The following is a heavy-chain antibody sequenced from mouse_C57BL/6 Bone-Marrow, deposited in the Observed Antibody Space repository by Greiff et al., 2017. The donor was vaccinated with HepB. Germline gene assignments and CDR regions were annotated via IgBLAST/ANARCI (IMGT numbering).Heavy chain of an antibody. D-gene: IGHD1-1*01. CDR2: IYPGDGDT. V-gene: IGHV1-80*01. CDR3: ARVGVSSYGSPFDY. Sequence: VQLQQSGAELVKPGASVKISCKASGYAFSSYWMNWVKQRPGKGLEWIGQIYPGDGDTNYNGKFKGKATLTADKSSSTAYMQLSSLTSEDSAVYFCARVGVSSYGSPFDYWGQGTTLTVSS. J-gene: IGHJ2*01. CDR1: GYAFSSYW.